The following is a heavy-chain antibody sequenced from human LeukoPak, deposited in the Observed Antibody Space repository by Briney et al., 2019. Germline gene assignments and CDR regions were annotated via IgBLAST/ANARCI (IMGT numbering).Heavy chain of an antibody. Sequence: ASVKVSCKTSGGTFTSYAITWVRQAPGQGLEWMGKIIPISGTTNYAQKFQGRVTITTDESTSTAYMELSSLRSEDTAVYYCATRGLVVVAGGGDYWGQGTLVTVSS. CDR3: ATRGLVVVAGGGDY. CDR1: GGTFTSYA. D-gene: IGHD2-15*01. V-gene: IGHV1-69*05. J-gene: IGHJ4*02. CDR2: IIPISGTT.